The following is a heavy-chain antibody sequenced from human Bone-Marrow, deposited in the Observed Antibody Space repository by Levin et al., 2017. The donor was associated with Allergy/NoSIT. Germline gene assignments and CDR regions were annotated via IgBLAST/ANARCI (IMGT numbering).Heavy chain of an antibody. Sequence: PSETLSLTCAVYGGPFSAYSWSWLRQPPGKGLEWIREVKHSGSTNYNPSLKSRITMSLDTSKKQFSLQLSSVTAADTAVYYCARVPENWFDPWGQGTLVTVSS. CDR2: VKHSGST. CDR1: GGPFSAYS. J-gene: IGHJ5*02. V-gene: IGHV4-34*01. CDR3: ARVPENWFDP.